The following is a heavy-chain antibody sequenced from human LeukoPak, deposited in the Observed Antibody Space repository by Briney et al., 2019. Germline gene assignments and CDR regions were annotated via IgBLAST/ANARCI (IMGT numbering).Heavy chain of an antibody. Sequence: GGSLRLSCAASGFTFSTYSMNWVRQAPGKGLEWVSSISSSGSYIYYADSVKGRFTISRDNAKNSLYLQVDSLRAEDTAVYYCARDSLPTTGIFDSWGQGILVTVSS. D-gene: IGHD3-9*01. CDR3: ARDSLPTTGIFDS. V-gene: IGHV3-21*01. CDR1: GFTFSTYS. J-gene: IGHJ4*02. CDR2: ISSSGSYI.